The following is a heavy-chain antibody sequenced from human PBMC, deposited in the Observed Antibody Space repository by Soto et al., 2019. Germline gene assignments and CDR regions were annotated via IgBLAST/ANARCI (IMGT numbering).Heavy chain of an antibody. CDR3: ARSIRGPRRFNGMDV. J-gene: IGHJ6*02. Sequence: SGPTLVNPTETLTLTCTFSGFSLTSPGMCVSWIREPPGKALEWLALIERDDDDKYYSTSLKTRLTISKDTRKNQVVLTMANMDPADTGTYYCARSIRGPRRFNGMDVWGQGTTVTVSS. V-gene: IGHV2-70*13. D-gene: IGHD1-20*01. CDR1: GFSLTSPGMC. CDR2: IERDDDDK.